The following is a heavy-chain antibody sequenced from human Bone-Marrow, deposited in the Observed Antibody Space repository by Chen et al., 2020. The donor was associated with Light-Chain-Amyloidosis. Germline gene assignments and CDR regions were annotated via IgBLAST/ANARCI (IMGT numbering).Heavy chain of an antibody. CDR1: AGSFSGYD. CDR2: INHSGST. CDR3: ARGPSRITIFGVVITRGYFDY. D-gene: IGHD3-3*01. J-gene: IGHJ4*02. Sequence: QVQLQQGGAGLLKPSETLSLTCAVDAGSFSGYDWSWIRQPPGKGLEWIGEINHSGSTNYNPSLKSRVTISVDTSKNQFSLKLSSVTAADTAVYYCARGPSRITIFGVVITRGYFDYWGQGTLVTVSS. V-gene: IGHV4-34*01.